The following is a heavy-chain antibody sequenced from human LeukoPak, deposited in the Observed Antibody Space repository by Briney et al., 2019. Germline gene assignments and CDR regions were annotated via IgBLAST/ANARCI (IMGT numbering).Heavy chain of an antibody. V-gene: IGHV3-7*03. CDR3: AKGCSSTSCRKNWFDP. D-gene: IGHD2-2*01. CDR1: RFTFTTYW. J-gene: IGHJ5*02. CDR2: IKQDGSEK. Sequence: PGGSLRLSCAASRFTFTTYWMSWVRQAPGKGLEWVANIKQDGSEKYYVDSVKGRFTISRDSAKNSLYLQMNSLRAEDTAVYYCAKGCSSTSCRKNWFDPWGQGTLVTVSS.